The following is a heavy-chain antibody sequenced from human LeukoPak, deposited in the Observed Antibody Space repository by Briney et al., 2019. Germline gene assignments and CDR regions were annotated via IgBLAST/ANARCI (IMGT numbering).Heavy chain of an antibody. CDR1: GGTFTNYA. J-gene: IGHJ4*02. CDR2: IIPILDVT. Sequence: SVTVSFTASGGTFTNYAINWVRQAPGQGLEWMGRIIPILDVTNYAQKFQGRVTITADQSTSTAYMELSSLRSEDTGVYYCARGGGVDILTGFQYWGQGTLVTVSS. D-gene: IGHD3-9*01. V-gene: IGHV1-69*04. CDR3: ARGGGVDILTGFQY.